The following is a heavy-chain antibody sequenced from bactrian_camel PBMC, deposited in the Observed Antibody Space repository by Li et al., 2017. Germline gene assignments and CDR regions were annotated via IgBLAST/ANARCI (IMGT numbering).Heavy chain of an antibody. CDR2: LNNVGEAT. CDR1: GFTFSNYA. Sequence: QLVESGGGLVQPGGSLRLSCVASGFTFSNYAMTWVRQVPGKGLEWVSKLNNVGEATAYADSVKGRFTISRDNTKNTVYLQLNSLKTEDTAMYYCAAASYRSPGSWSGQHERFGGCEFNYWGQGTQVTVS. V-gene: IGHV3S40*01. D-gene: IGHD6*01. J-gene: IGHJ4*01. CDR3: AAASYRSPGSWSGQHERFGGCEFNY.